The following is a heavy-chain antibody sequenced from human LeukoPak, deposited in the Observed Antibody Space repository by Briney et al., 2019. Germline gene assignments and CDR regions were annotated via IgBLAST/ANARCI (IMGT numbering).Heavy chain of an antibody. CDR2: IIPIFGTA. CDR1: GGTFSSYA. CDR3: ARVSEHFPLLYYYMDV. V-gene: IGHV1-69*13. D-gene: IGHD2/OR15-2a*01. Sequence: ASVKVSCKASGGTFSSYAISWVRQAPGQGLEWMGGIIPIFGTANYAQKFQGRVTITADESTSTAYMELSSLRSEDTAVYYCARVSEHFPLLYYYMDVWGKGTTVTVSS. J-gene: IGHJ6*03.